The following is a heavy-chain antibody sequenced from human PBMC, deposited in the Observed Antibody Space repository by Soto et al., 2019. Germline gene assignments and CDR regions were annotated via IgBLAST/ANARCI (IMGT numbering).Heavy chain of an antibody. CDR3: VRGDFLPNFDY. J-gene: IGHJ4*02. Sequence: EVQLVESGGGLVQPGGSLRLSCAASGFTFSSYDMHWVRQATGKGLEWVSAIGTAGDTYYPGSVKGRFTISRENAKNSLYLQMNSLRAEDTAVYYCVRGDFLPNFDYWGQGTLVTVSS. CDR1: GFTFSSYD. CDR2: IGTAGDT. V-gene: IGHV3-13*01. D-gene: IGHD2-21*02.